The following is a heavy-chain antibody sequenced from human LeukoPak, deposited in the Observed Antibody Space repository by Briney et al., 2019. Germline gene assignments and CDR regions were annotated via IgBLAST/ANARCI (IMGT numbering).Heavy chain of an antibody. CDR2: INPSGGST. J-gene: IGHJ4*02. V-gene: IGHV1-46*01. CDR3: ARDEVGAYIDY. CDR1: GYTFTSYY. D-gene: IGHD1-26*01. Sequence: ASVKVSCKASGYTFTSYYMHWVRQAPGQGLEWMGIINPSGGSTSYAQKFQGGVTMTRDTSTSTVYMELSSLRSEDTAVYYCARDEVGAYIDYWGQGTLVTVSS.